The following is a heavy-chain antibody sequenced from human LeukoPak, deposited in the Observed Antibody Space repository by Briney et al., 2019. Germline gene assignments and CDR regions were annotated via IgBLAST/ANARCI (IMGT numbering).Heavy chain of an antibody. CDR2: ISGSGSST. CDR1: GFTFSSYA. V-gene: IGHV3-23*01. Sequence: GASLRLSCAASGFTFSSYAMSWVRQAPGKGLEWVSLISGSGSSTYADAVKGRFTIPRDNSKNTLYLQMTSLRVEDTAVYFSASAPVVGNAEAFWGQGTLVTVSS. J-gene: IGHJ4*02. CDR3: ASAPVVGNAEAF. D-gene: IGHD1-26*01.